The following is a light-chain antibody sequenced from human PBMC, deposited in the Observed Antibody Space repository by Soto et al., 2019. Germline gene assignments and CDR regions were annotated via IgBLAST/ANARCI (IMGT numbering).Light chain of an antibody. CDR1: QGIRNY. Sequence: IQMTQSPSSLSESVGARFTITCRASQGIRNYLDWYQKKQGKVPKLLIYAASTLQSGVPSRLSGSGYGTDLTITISSMQPEDVETYYCQKYNSDPWTFGRGTKVDIK. CDR2: AAS. J-gene: IGKJ1*01. CDR3: QKYNSDPWT. V-gene: IGKV1-27*01.